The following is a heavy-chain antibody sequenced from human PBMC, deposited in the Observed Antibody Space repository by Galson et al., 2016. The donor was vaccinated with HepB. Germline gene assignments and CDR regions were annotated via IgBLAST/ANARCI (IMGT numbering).Heavy chain of an antibody. Sequence: SLRLSCAASGFSFNNSWMNWVRQAPGKGPEWVASMNPDGSADYYVGSVRGRYTISRDNAKNSLYLQMDSLRADDTAVYYCAIDRAYSKFDFWGQGTPVTVSS. D-gene: IGHD4-11*01. J-gene: IGHJ4*02. CDR2: MNPDGSAD. CDR3: AIDRAYSKFDF. CDR1: GFSFNNSW. V-gene: IGHV3-7*03.